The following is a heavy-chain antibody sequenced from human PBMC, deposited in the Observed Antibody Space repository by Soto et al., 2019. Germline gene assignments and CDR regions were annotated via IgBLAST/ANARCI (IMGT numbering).Heavy chain of an antibody. J-gene: IGHJ4*02. CDR2: IHHNGNT. CDR3: VRGPNY. Sequence: QVQLQESGPGLVKPSGTLSLTCTVSGDSISSLNWWSWVRQPPGKGLEWLGQIHHNGNTDYNASLKSRVTISIDKSKNQFSLNLNSVTVADTAVDYCVRGPNYWGQGTLVTVSS. CDR1: GDSISSLNW. V-gene: IGHV4-4*02.